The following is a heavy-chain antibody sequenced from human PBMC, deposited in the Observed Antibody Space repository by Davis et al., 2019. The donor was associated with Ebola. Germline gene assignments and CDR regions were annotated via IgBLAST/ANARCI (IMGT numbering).Heavy chain of an antibody. J-gene: IGHJ5*02. Sequence: ALVKVSCKASGYTFTSYDINWVRQATGQGLEWMGWMNPNSGNTGYAQKFQGRVTMTRNTSISTAYMELSSLRSEDTAVYYCARNGGSSSWYGSWWFDPWGQGTLVTVSS. D-gene: IGHD6-13*01. CDR2: MNPNSGNT. CDR1: GYTFTSYD. V-gene: IGHV1-8*01. CDR3: ARNGGSSSWYGSWWFDP.